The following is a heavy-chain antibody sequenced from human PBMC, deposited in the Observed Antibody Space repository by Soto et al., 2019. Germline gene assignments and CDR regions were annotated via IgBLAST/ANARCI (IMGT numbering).Heavy chain of an antibody. CDR1: GFTFSSYG. V-gene: IGHV3-30*18. CDR3: AKAPGVAAAGPPFDY. J-gene: IGHJ4*02. D-gene: IGHD6-13*01. CDR2: ISYDGSNK. Sequence: QVQLVESGGAVVQPGRSLRLSCAASGFTFSSYGMHWVRQAPGKGLEWVAVISYDGSNKYYADSVKGRFTISRDNSKNTLYLQMHSLRAEDTAVYYCAKAPGVAAAGPPFDYWGQGTLVTASS.